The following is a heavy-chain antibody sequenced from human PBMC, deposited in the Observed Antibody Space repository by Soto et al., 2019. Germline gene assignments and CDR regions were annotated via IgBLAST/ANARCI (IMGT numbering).Heavy chain of an antibody. Sequence: GASVKVSCKASGYTFTSYDINWVRQATGQGLEWMGWMNPNSGNTGYAQKFQGRVTMTRNTSISTAYMELSSLRSEDTAVYYCARSYSSGWYQIYYFDYWGQGTLVTVSS. CDR3: ARSYSSGWYQIYYFDY. CDR2: MNPNSGNT. CDR1: GYTFTSYD. D-gene: IGHD6-19*01. J-gene: IGHJ4*02. V-gene: IGHV1-8*01.